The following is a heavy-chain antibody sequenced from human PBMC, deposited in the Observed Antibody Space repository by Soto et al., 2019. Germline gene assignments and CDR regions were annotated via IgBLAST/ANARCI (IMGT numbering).Heavy chain of an antibody. V-gene: IGHV4-39*01. CDR1: GCSISSSSYY. J-gene: IGHJ6*02. D-gene: IGHD3-10*01. Sequence: SETPSLTCTVSGCSISSSSYYWGWIRQPPGKGLEWIGSIYYSGSTYYNPSLKSRVTISVDTSKNQFSLKLSSVTAADTAVYYCARILQGLLWFGELLDGMDVWGQGTTVTVSS. CDR3: ARILQGLLWFGELLDGMDV. CDR2: IYYSGST.